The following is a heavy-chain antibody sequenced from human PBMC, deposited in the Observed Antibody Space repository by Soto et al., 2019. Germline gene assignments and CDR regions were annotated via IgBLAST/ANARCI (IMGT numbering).Heavy chain of an antibody. CDR3: ARGGGVGVAGSAAFDM. V-gene: IGHV1-2*02. D-gene: IGHD3-3*01. CDR1: GYPVTAYY. Sequence: QLHLVQSGAVVKKPGASVTVSCSASGYPVTAYYMHWVRQAPGRGLEWMGGINPATGAAKYTQTFQGRVTRTRAPSTSTVFMELSGLTSEDTAVVYFARGGGVGVAGSAAFDMWGQGTLVTVSS. CDR2: INPATGAA. J-gene: IGHJ3*02.